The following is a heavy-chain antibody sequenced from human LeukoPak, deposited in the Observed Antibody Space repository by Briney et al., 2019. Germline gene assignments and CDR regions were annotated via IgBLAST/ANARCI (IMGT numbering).Heavy chain of an antibody. CDR1: GYAFTNYA. D-gene: IGHD3-9*01. J-gene: IGHJ5*02. CDR2: VNAGNGDT. V-gene: IGHV1-3*01. CDR3: ATANRSYDILTGYYWFDP. Sequence: ASVKVSCKASGYAFTNYAVQWVRQAPGQRLEWMGWVNAGNGDTRYSPKFQGRVTIARDTSASTAYMELSSLRSEDTAVYYCATANRSYDILTGYYWFDPWGQGTLVTVSS.